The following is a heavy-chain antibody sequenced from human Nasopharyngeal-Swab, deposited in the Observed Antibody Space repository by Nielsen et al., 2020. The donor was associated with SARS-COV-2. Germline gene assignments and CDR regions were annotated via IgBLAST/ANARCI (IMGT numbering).Heavy chain of an antibody. CDR1: GYSFSSYW. J-gene: IGHJ2*01. CDR3: ARRPRGGYFDL. Sequence: GESLKISCWGSGYSFSSYWIGWVRQMPGKGLEWMGVIYPGDSDTRYSPSFQGQVTISVDKSITTAYLQWSSLKASDTAMYYCARRPRGGYFDLWGRGTLVTVSS. CDR2: IYPGDSDT. V-gene: IGHV5-51*01. D-gene: IGHD3-10*01.